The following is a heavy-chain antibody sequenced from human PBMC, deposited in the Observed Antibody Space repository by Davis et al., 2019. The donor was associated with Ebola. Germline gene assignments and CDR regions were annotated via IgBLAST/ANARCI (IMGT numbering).Heavy chain of an antibody. V-gene: IGHV3-33*08. D-gene: IGHD3-9*01. CDR3: ARALRYFDWLDYYYYGMDV. CDR1: GFTFSSYG. J-gene: IGHJ6*02. CDR2: IWYDGSNK. Sequence: PGGSLRLSCAASGFTFSSYGMHWVRQAPGKGLEWVAVIWYDGSNKYYADSVKGRFTISRDNSKNTLYLQMNSLRAEDTAVYYCARALRYFDWLDYYYYGMDVWGQGTTVTVSS.